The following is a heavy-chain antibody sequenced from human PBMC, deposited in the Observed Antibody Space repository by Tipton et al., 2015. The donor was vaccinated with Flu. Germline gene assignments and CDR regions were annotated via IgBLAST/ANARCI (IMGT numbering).Heavy chain of an antibody. J-gene: IGHJ5*02. Sequence: LRLSCTVSGGSLSSYYWSWIRQPAGKGLEWIGRIYTSGGTKFNPSLRGRLTMSVDASEKEFSLKLSSVTAADTAVYYCARYPESNYHWFGPWGQGALVTVSS. CDR2: IYTSGGT. D-gene: IGHD4-11*01. V-gene: IGHV4-4*07. CDR3: ARYPESNYHWFGP. CDR1: GGSLSSYY.